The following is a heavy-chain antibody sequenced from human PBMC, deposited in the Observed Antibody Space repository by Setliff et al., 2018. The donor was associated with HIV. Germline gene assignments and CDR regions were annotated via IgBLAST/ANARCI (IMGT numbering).Heavy chain of an antibody. CDR2: ISSSGTTI. CDR1: GFTFSDYY. CDR3: ARGKWDAFDI. D-gene: IGHD1-26*01. V-gene: IGHV3-11*01. J-gene: IGHJ3*02. Sequence: PGGSLRLSCAASGFTFSDYYMTWIRQAPGKGLEWVSYISSSGTTIYYTDSMRGRFTISRDNSKSTLYLQMNSLRAEDTAVYYCARGKWDAFDIWGRGTMVTVSS.